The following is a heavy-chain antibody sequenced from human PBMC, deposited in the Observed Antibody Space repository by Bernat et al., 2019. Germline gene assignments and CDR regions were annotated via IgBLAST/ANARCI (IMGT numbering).Heavy chain of an antibody. J-gene: IGHJ6*04. Sequence: EVQLVEFGGGLVQPGGSLRPSCAASGFTVSRNYMSWVRQAPGKGLEWVSVIYSGGSTYYADSVKGRFTITRDNSKNTLYLKMNRLRAEDTAVYYCARDTVTNYGMDVWGKGTTVTVSS. V-gene: IGHV3-66*01. D-gene: IGHD4-17*01. CDR2: IYSGGST. CDR3: ARDTVTNYGMDV. CDR1: GFTVSRNY.